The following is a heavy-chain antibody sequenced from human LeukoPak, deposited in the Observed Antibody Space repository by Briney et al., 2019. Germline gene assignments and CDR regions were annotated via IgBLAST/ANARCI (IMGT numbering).Heavy chain of an antibody. Sequence: GASVKVSCKASGYTFTGYYMHWVRQAPGQGLEWMGWINPNSGGTNYAQKFQGRVTMTRDTSISTAYMELSRLRSDDTAVYYCVRDQQWLVLRLWFDPWGQGTLVTVSS. CDR3: VRDQQWLVLRLWFDP. D-gene: IGHD6-19*01. CDR1: GYTFTGYY. J-gene: IGHJ5*02. V-gene: IGHV1-2*02. CDR2: INPNSGGT.